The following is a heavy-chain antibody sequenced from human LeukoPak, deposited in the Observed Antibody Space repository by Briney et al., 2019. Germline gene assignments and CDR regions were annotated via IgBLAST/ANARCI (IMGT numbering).Heavy chain of an antibody. V-gene: IGHV3-48*02. Sequence: GGSLRLSCAASGFTFSSSGMIWVRQAPGKGLEWISYISSSSSDIYYADSVKGRFNISRENAKNSLYLQMNSVRDEDTAMYYCARDWGLAGYVLDHWGQGTLVTVSS. CDR1: GFTFSSSG. D-gene: IGHD3-16*01. J-gene: IGHJ4*02. CDR2: ISSSSSDI. CDR3: ARDWGLAGYVLDH.